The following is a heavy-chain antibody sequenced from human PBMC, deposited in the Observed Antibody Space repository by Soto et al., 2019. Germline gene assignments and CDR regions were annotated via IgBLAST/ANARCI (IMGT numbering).Heavy chain of an antibody. Sequence: GGSLRLSCAASGFTFSSYGMHWVRQAPGKGLEWVAVLWYDGGNEFYADSVKGRFTISRDNSKNTLYLQITGLRAEDTAVYYCAREISPGGFYYYMDVWGKGTTVTVSS. D-gene: IGHD3-16*01. J-gene: IGHJ6*03. V-gene: IGHV3-33*01. CDR2: LWYDGGNE. CDR1: GFTFSSYG. CDR3: AREISPGGFYYYMDV.